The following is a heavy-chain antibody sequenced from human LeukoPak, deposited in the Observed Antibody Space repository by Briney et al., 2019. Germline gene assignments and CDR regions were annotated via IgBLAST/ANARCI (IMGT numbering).Heavy chain of an antibody. V-gene: IGHV3-21*04. J-gene: IGHJ4*02. CDR3: ASTPSERVGATGNFDY. D-gene: IGHD1-26*01. CDR1: GFTFSSYS. CDR2: ISSSSSYI. Sequence: KPGGSLRLSCAASGFTFSSYSMNWVRQAPGKGLEWVSSISSSSSYIYYADSVKGRFTISRDNAKNSLYLQMNSLRAEDTAVYYCASTPSERVGATGNFDYWGQGTLVTVSS.